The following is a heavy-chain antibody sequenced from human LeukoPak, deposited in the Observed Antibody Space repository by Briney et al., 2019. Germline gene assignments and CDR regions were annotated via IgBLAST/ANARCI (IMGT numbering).Heavy chain of an antibody. CDR3: EKALSYPDGGTTFDYDY. CDR2: IKQDGGQI. V-gene: IGHV3-7*01. CDR1: GFIFSTYW. Sequence: GGSLRLSCAASGFIFSTYWMTCVRQAPGKGLECVANIKQDGGQIYYVDSVKGRFTIYRDNARKELYLQMNSLRAEDTAVYYCEKALSYPDGGTTFDYDYWGQGTMVTVSS. D-gene: IGHD4-23*01. J-gene: IGHJ4*02.